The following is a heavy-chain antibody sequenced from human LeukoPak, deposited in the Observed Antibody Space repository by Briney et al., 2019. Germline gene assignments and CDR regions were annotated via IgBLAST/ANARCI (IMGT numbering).Heavy chain of an antibody. CDR1: ADTFTSYD. CDR2: MNLNSGHT. CDR3: ARGPGGVGTTASLDY. D-gene: IGHD2/OR15-2a*01. Sequence: ASVKVSCKASADTFTSYDINWVRQATGQGRQWMGWMNLNSGHTGYARNFRGKVPMTTNPSLSPAYMELTSLKSEDTPVYYCARGPGGVGTTASLDYWGQGTLVTVSS. V-gene: IGHV1-8*01. J-gene: IGHJ4*02.